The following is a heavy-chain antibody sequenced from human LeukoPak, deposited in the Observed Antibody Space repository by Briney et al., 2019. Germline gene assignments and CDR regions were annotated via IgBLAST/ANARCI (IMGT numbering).Heavy chain of an antibody. Sequence: GASVKVSCKVSGGTFSSYAISWVRQAPGQGLEWMGRIIPIFGTANYAQKFQGRVTITTDESTSTAYMELSSLRSEDTAVYYCARGIAAAGWGNYYYYYMDVWGKGTTVTVSS. V-gene: IGHV1-69*05. CDR2: IIPIFGTA. CDR3: ARGIAAAGWGNYYYYYMDV. J-gene: IGHJ6*03. CDR1: GGTFSSYA. D-gene: IGHD6-13*01.